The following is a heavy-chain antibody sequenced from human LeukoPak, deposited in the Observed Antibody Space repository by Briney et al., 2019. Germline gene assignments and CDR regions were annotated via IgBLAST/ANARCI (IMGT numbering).Heavy chain of an antibody. CDR2: IIPILGIA. Sequence: GGSVKVSCKASGGTFSSYAISWVRQAPGQGLEWMGRIIPILGIAHYAQKFQGRVTITADKSTSTAYMELSSLRSEDTAVYYCARVEGYSSSWYDSSPFFDYWGQGTLVTVSS. D-gene: IGHD6-13*01. J-gene: IGHJ4*02. V-gene: IGHV1-69*04. CDR3: ARVEGYSSSWYDSSPFFDY. CDR1: GGTFSSYA.